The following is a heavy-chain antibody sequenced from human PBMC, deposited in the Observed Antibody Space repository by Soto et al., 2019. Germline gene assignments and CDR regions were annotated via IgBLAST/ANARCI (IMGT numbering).Heavy chain of an antibody. CDR3: ARMGIVVVPAAPSGDDY. J-gene: IGHJ4*02. V-gene: IGHV3-11*04. CDR2: ISSSGSTI. D-gene: IGHD2-2*01. CDR1: GFTFSDYY. Sequence: GGSLRLSCAASGFTFSDYYMSWIRQAPGKGLEWVSYISSSGSTIYYADSVKGRFTISRDNSKNTLYLQMNSLRAEDTAVYYCARMGIVVVPAAPSGDDYWGQGTLVTVSS.